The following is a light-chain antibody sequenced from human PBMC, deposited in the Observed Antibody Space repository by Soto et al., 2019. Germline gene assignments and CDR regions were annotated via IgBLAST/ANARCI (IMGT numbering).Light chain of an antibody. Sequence: DIQMTQSPSSLSASVGDRVTITCRASQDISVYLAWYEQKPGKVPKLLIYSASTLQSGVPSRFSGSGSGTDFTLTISSLQPEDVATYYCQKFNTAPLTFGLGTRLEIK. V-gene: IGKV1-27*01. CDR3: QKFNTAPLT. J-gene: IGKJ5*01. CDR1: QDISVY. CDR2: SAS.